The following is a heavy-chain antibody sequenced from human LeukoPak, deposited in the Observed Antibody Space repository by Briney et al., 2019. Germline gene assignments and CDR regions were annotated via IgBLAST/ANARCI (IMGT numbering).Heavy chain of an antibody. V-gene: IGHV1-2*02. J-gene: IGHJ4*02. CDR3: ASGGFDWDAFDY. CDR1: GYTFTDYY. D-gene: IGHD3-10*01. CDR2: INPNNDGT. Sequence: GASVKVSCKASGYTFTDYYMHWVRQAPGQGLEWMGWINPNNDGTKYAQKFQGRVTMTRDTSVSTAYMELSSLRSDDTAVYYCASGGFDWDAFDYWGQGTLVTVSS.